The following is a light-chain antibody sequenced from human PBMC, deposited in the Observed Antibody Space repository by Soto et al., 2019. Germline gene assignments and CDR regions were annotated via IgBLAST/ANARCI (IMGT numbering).Light chain of an antibody. J-gene: IGKJ2*01. V-gene: IGKV3-20*01. CDR2: GAS. Sequence: EIVLTQSPGTLSLSPGERATLSCRASQDFGTFSLAWYQQKPGQAPRLLIYGASTRARGVPDRFSGSGSGTYFTLTISGLEPEDFAVYFCQQHGNSLYTFGQGTKLEIK. CDR1: QDFGTFS. CDR3: QQHGNSLYT.